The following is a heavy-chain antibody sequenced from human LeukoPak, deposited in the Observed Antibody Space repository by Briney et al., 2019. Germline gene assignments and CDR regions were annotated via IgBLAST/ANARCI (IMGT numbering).Heavy chain of an antibody. J-gene: IGHJ4*02. CDR2: RGGST. D-gene: IGHD1-7*01. Sequence: RGGSTYYADSVKGRFTISRDNSKNTLYLQMNSLRAEDTAIYYCARTGNSRSDYWGQGTLVTVSS. CDR3: ARTGNSRSDY. V-gene: IGHV3-23*01.